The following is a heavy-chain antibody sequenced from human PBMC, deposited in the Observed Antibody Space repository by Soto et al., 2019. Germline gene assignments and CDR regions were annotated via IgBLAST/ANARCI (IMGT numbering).Heavy chain of an antibody. CDR3: GAATGAY. V-gene: IGHV3-21*01. CDR2: ISRSSSYI. CDR1: GFTFSSNT. D-gene: IGHD2-15*01. Sequence: EVQLVESGGGLVKPGGSLRLSCAASGFTFSSNTMNWVRQAPGKGLEWVSSISRSSSYIYFADSVKGRFTISRDNAKNSLYLQMNSLRAEDTAVYYCGAATGAYWGQGTLVTVSS. J-gene: IGHJ4*02.